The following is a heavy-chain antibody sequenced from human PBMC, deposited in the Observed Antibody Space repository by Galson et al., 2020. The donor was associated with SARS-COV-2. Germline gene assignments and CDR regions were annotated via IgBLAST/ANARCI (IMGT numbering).Heavy chain of an antibody. V-gene: IGHV4-39*07. CDR2: IYYSGST. J-gene: IGHJ5*02. D-gene: IGHD3-16*02. CDR1: GASISETLYY. Sequence: SETLSLTCSVSGASISETLYYWGWIRQPPGEGLEWIGSIYYSGSTYYNPSLRSRVTISVDTSKNQVSLKLSSVTAADTAVYYCARRDWEVIDYFDPWGRGTLVTVSS. CDR3: ARRDWEVIDYFDP.